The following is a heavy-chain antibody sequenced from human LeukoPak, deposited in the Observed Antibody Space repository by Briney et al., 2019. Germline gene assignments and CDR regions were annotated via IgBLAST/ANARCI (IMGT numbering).Heavy chain of an antibody. J-gene: IGHJ5*02. D-gene: IGHD1-1*01. CDR2: IYTSGST. V-gene: IGHV4-4*09. CDR3: ARHLGRTRTLFDP. CDR1: GGSISSYY. Sequence: PSETLSLTCTVSGGSISSYYWSWIRPPPGKGLEWIGYIYTSGSTNYNPSLKSRVTISVDTSKNQFSLKLSSVTAADTAVYYCARHLGRTRTLFDPWGQGTLVTVSS.